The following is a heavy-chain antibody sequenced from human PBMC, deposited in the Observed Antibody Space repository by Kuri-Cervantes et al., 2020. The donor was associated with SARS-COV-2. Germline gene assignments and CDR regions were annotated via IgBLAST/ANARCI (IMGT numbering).Heavy chain of an antibody. CDR3: AKGDSSSGWYRRVYYYYCMDV. J-gene: IGHJ6*02. D-gene: IGHD6-19*01. Sequence: GESLKISCTVSGGSISSYYWGWIRQPPGKGLEWVSAISDSGDATYYADSVRGRFTISRDNSKNTLYLQMNSLRAEDTAVYYCAKGDSSSGWYRRVYYYYCMDVWGQGTTVTVSS. CDR2: ISDSGDAT. V-gene: IGHV3-23*01. CDR1: GGSISSYY.